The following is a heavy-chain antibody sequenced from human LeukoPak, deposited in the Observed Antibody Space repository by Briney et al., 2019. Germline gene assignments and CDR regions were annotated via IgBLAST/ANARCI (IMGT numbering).Heavy chain of an antibody. CDR2: VSGSGGST. D-gene: IGHD6-13*01. CDR1: GFTFSSYA. Sequence: GGSLRLSCVASGFTFSSYAMSWVRQAPEKGLEWVSVVSGSGGSTYYADTVKGRFTIPRDNSKNTLYLQMNSLRAEDTAVYYCARQKYSSSWPIYFDYWGQGTLVTVSS. CDR3: ARQKYSSSWPIYFDY. J-gene: IGHJ4*02. V-gene: IGHV3-23*01.